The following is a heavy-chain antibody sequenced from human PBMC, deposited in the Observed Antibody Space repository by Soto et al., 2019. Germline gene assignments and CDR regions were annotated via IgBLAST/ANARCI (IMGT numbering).Heavy chain of an antibody. CDR1: GGSFSGYY. CDR2: INHSGST. J-gene: IGHJ4*02. V-gene: IGHV4-34*01. D-gene: IGHD5-12*01. Sequence: QVQLQQWGAGLLKPSETLSLTCAVYGGSFSGYYWSWIRQPPGKGLEWIGEINHSGSTNYNPSLKSRVTMSVDTSKNQCCLKLSYVTAAGSAVYYCARGRIVAPIKGYYFDDWGQGTLVTVSS. CDR3: ARGRIVAPIKGYYFDD.